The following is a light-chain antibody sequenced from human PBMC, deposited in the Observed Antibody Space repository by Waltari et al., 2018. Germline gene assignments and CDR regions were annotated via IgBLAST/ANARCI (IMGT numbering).Light chain of an antibody. CDR2: GNS. CDR1: SSNIGAGYD. J-gene: IGLJ2*01. Sequence: QSVLTQPPSVSGAPGQRVPISCTRSSSNIGAGYDVPWDQQLPGTAPNLLIYGNSNRPSGVPDRFSGSKSGTSASLAITGLQAEDEADYYCQSYDSSLSGSVFGGGTKLTVL. V-gene: IGLV1-40*01. CDR3: QSYDSSLSGSV.